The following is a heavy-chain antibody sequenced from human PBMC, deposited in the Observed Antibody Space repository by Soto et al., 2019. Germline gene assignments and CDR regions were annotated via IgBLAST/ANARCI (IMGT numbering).Heavy chain of an antibody. J-gene: IGHJ4*02. CDR2: IYYSGST. Sequence: PSETLSLTCVVSGGSLSSYYWSWIRQPPGKGLEWIGYIYYSGSTNYNPSLKSRVTISVDPSKNQFSLRLSSVTAADTAVYYCAKSLWDTSGWKTDYWGQGTLVTVSS. V-gene: IGHV4-59*01. CDR3: AKSLWDTSGWKTDY. CDR1: GGSLSSYY. D-gene: IGHD6-19*01.